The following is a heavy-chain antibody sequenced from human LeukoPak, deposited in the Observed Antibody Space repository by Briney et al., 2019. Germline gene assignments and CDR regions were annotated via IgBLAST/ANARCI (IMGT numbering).Heavy chain of an antibody. Sequence: GGSLRLSCAASGFTFSSYSVNWVRQAPGKGLDWISYISSGSDTIYYADSVKGRFTISRDYVKNSLYLQMNSLRAEDTAVYYCAIFSGGCTNHVCWDSYGAFDIWGQGTMVTVSS. CDR2: ISSGSDTI. J-gene: IGHJ3*02. CDR1: GFTFSSYS. CDR3: AIFSGGCTNHVCWDSYGAFDI. D-gene: IGHD2-8*01. V-gene: IGHV3-48*01.